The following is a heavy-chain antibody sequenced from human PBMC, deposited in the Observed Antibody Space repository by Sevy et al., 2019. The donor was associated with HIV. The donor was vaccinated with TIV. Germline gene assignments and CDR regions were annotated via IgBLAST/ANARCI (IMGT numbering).Heavy chain of an antibody. CDR2: ISYDGSNK. Sequence: GGSLRLSCAASGFTFSSYAMHWVRQAPGKGLEWVAVISYDGSNKYYADSVKGRFTISRDNSKNTLYLQMNSLRAEETAVYYCARKRGYCSGGSCYLRGAFDIWGQGTMVTVSS. CDR1: GFTFSSYA. D-gene: IGHD2-15*01. V-gene: IGHV3-30-3*01. J-gene: IGHJ3*02. CDR3: ARKRGYCSGGSCYLRGAFDI.